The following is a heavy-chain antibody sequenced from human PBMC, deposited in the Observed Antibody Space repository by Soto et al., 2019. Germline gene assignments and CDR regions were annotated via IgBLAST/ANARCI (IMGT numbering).Heavy chain of an antibody. J-gene: IGHJ3*02. CDR2: ISGSGGST. D-gene: IGHD1-1*01. Sequence: EVQLLESGGGLVQPGGSLRLSCAASGFTFSSYAMSWVRQAPGKGLEWVSAISGSGGSTYYADSVKGRFTISRDNSKNTLYLQMNSLRAEDTAVYYCAKFPILPKTGPNAFDIWGQGTMVTVSS. CDR1: GFTFSSYA. CDR3: AKFPILPKTGPNAFDI. V-gene: IGHV3-23*01.